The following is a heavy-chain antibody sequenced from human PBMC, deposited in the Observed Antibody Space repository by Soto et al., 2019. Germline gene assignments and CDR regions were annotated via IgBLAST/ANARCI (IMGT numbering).Heavy chain of an antibody. J-gene: IGHJ5*01. CDR2: VYWDDDV. V-gene: IGHV2-5*02. Sequence: SGPTLLNPTQTLTLNCPFSRFSLSTTGEGVVWFRQPPGKAPQWLALVYWDDDVRYSPSLRNRLTITKDTSENQGDLTMINIDPLDIATVYCVHGTVSTGAWFDSWGQGILVTVSS. D-gene: IGHD1-1*01. CDR3: VHGTVSTGAWFDS. CDR1: RFSLSTTGEG.